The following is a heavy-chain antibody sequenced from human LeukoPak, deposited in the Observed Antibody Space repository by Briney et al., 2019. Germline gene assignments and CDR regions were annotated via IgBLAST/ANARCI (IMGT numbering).Heavy chain of an antibody. Sequence: GGSLRLSCAASGFTFSSYGMHWVRQAPGKGLEWVAFIRYDGSNKYYADSVKGRFSISRDNSKNTLYLQMNSLRAEDTAVYYCAKDQIAAFDYWGQGTLVTVSS. D-gene: IGHD6-6*01. CDR1: GFTFSSYG. V-gene: IGHV3-30*02. J-gene: IGHJ4*02. CDR3: AKDQIAAFDY. CDR2: IRYDGSNK.